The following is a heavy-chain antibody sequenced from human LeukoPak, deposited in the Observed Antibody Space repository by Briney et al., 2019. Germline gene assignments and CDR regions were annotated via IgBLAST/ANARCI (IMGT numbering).Heavy chain of an antibody. CDR1: GFTFSSYW. D-gene: IGHD3-16*01. J-gene: IGHJ6*02. CDR2: INHNGNVN. CDR3: ARGGGLDV. Sequence: GGSLRLSCAASGFTFSSYWMNWARQAPGKGLEWVASINHNGNVNYYVDSVKGRFTITRDNAKNSLYLQMSNLRAEDTAVYFCARGGGLDVWGQGATVTVSS. V-gene: IGHV3-7*03.